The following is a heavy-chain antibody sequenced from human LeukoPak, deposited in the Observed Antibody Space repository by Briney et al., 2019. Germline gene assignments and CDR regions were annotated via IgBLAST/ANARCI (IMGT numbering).Heavy chain of an antibody. Sequence: GGSLRLSCAAPGFSFSSYSMNWVRQAPGRGLEWVSSISASGNYIYYADSVRGRFTISRDSAENSLYLQMNSLGAEDTAVYYCARGLYYYGTDAFDIWGQGTMVTVS. D-gene: IGHD3-16*01. CDR3: ARGLYYYGTDAFDI. CDR2: ISASGNYI. V-gene: IGHV3-21*01. CDR1: GFSFSSYS. J-gene: IGHJ3*02.